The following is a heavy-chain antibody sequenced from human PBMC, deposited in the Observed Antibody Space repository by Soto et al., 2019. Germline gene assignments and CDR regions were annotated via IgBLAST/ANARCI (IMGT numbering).Heavy chain of an antibody. Sequence: GASVKVSCKASGYTFTSYYMHWVRQAPGQGLEWMGIINPSGGSTSYAQKFQGRVTMTRDTSTSTVYMELSSLRSEDTAVYYCARDLKIRVAARSQPRRFNYYYYGMDVWGQGTTVTVSS. CDR2: INPSGGST. V-gene: IGHV1-46*01. CDR1: GYTFTSYY. J-gene: IGHJ6*02. CDR3: ARDLKIRVAARSQPRRFNYYYYGMDV. D-gene: IGHD6-6*01.